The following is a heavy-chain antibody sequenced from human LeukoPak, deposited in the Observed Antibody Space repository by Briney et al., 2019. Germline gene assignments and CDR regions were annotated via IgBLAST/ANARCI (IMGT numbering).Heavy chain of an antibody. CDR3: ARDLSGVLDWFDP. D-gene: IGHD3-16*02. J-gene: IGHJ5*02. CDR1: GGSISSYY. V-gene: IGHV4-4*07. CDR2: IYTSGST. Sequence: SETLSLTCTVSGGSISSYYWSWIRQPAGKGLQWIGRIYTSGSTNYNPSLKSRVTISVDKSKNQFSLKLSSVTAADTAVYYCARDLSGVLDWFDPWGQGTLVTVSS.